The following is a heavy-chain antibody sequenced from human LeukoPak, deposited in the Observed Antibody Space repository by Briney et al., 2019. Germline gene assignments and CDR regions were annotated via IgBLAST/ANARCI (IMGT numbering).Heavy chain of an antibody. Sequence: GASVKVSCKASGGTFSSYAISWVRQAPGQGLEWMGRIIPILGIANYAQKLQGRVTMTTDTSTSTAYMELRSLRSDDTAVYYCARGYDFWSGYYTYWGQGTLVTVSS. J-gene: IGHJ4*02. CDR2: IIPILGIA. CDR1: GGTFSSYA. V-gene: IGHV1-69*04. D-gene: IGHD3-3*01. CDR3: ARGYDFWSGYYTY.